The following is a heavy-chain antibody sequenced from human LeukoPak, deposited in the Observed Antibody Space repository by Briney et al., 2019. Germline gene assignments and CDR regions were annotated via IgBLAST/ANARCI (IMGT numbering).Heavy chain of an antibody. V-gene: IGHV1-69*13. CDR3: ARVQYYDSSGYPSGTNFDY. J-gene: IGHJ4*02. CDR1: GGTFSSYA. Sequence: SVKVSCKASGGTFSSYAISWGRQAPGQGLEWMGGIIPIFGTANYAQKFQGRVTITAGESTSTAYMELSSLRSEDTAVYYCARVQYYDSSGYPSGTNFDYWGQGTLVTVSS. D-gene: IGHD3-22*01. CDR2: IIPIFGTA.